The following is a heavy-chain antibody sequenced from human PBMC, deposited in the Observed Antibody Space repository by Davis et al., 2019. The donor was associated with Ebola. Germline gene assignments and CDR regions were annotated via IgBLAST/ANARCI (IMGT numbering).Heavy chain of an antibody. Sequence: ASVKVSCKASGYTFTTYAISWVRQAPGQGLEWMGWISAYNGNTNYAQKLQGRVTMTTDTSTSTAYMELRSLRSDDTAVYYCARDAVVAPLDYWGQGTLVTVSS. D-gene: IGHD2-15*01. CDR3: ARDAVVAPLDY. CDR2: ISAYNGNT. V-gene: IGHV1-18*04. CDR1: GYTFTTYA. J-gene: IGHJ4*02.